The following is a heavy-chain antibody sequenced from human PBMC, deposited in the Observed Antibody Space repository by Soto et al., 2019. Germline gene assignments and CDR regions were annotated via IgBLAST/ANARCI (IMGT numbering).Heavy chain of an antibody. CDR1: GYSFSYNW. V-gene: IGHV5-51*01. D-gene: IGHD5-12*01. J-gene: IGHJ6*02. CDR2: IYPGDSDT. Sequence: GESLKISCKGSGYSFSYNWIGWLRQMPGKGLEWMGIIYPGDSDTRYTPSCQGQVTFSADRSINTAYLQWTSLKASDTAVYYCVTLSGYSSDYYHGIDVWGQGTTVTACS. CDR3: VTLSGYSSDYYHGIDV.